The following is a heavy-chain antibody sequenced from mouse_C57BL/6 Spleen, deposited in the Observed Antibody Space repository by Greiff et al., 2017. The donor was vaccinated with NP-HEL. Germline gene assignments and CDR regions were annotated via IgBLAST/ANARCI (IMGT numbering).Heavy chain of an antibody. D-gene: IGHD2-3*01. CDR1: GYTFTSYG. V-gene: IGHV1-81*01. CDR2: IYPRSGNT. CDR3: ARSLYEGSFDY. J-gene: IGHJ2*01. Sequence: VQLQQSGAELARPGASVKLSCKASGYTFTSYGISWVKQRTGQGLEWIGEIYPRSGNTYYNEKFKGKATLTADKSPSTAYMELRSLTSEDSAVYFCARSLYEGSFDYWGQGTTLTVSS.